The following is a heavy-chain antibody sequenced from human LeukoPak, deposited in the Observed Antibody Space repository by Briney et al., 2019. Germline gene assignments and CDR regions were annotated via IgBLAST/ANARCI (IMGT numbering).Heavy chain of an antibody. CDR3: AELGITMIGGV. V-gene: IGHV3-33*05. CDR2: ISYDGSNK. J-gene: IGHJ6*04. CDR1: AFTSSNYG. Sequence: GGSLRLSCAASAFTSSNYGMHWVRQAPGKGLEWVTLISYDGSNKYYADSVKGRFTISRDNSKNTLYLQMNSLRAEDTAVYYCAELGITMIGGVWGKGTTVTVSS. D-gene: IGHD3-10*02.